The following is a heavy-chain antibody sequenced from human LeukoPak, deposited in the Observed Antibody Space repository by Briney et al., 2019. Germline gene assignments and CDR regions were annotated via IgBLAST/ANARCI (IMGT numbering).Heavy chain of an antibody. J-gene: IGHJ4*02. CDR3: ARDTTDYFDY. V-gene: IGHV3-30-3*01. CDR1: GFTFSSYA. CDR2: ISYDGSNK. Sequence: PGRSLRLSCAASGFTFSSYAMHWVRQAPGKGLEWMAVISYDGSNKYYADSVKGRFTISRDNSKNTLYLQMNSLRAEDTAVYYCARDTTDYFDYWGQGTLVTVSS. D-gene: IGHD4-17*01.